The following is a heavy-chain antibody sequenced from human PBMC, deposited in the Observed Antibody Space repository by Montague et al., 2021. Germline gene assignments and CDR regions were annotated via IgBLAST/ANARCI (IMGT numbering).Heavy chain of an antibody. CDR1: GLLFRHSW. J-gene: IGHJ4*02. V-gene: IGHV3-7*03. D-gene: IGHD4/OR15-4a*01. CDR3: ARNPAYGALDY. CDR2: VNPDGSQV. Sequence: SRRLSCAASGLLFRHSWMAWVRLPPGKGLEWVAGVNPDGSQVVYVESVKGRFTVSKDNAKNSLFLQMNSLRGDDTALYYCARNPAYGALDYWGKGTRVTVSS.